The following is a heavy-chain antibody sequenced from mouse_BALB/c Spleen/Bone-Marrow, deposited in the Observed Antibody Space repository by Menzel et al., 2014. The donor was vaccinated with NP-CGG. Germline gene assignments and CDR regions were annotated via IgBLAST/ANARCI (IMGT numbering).Heavy chain of an antibody. CDR1: GFTFTDYY. CDR2: IRNKAYGYTT. D-gene: IGHD1-1*01. V-gene: IGHV7-3*02. CDR3: ARDMGGLLFDS. Sequence: EVKVVESGGGLVQPGGSLRPSCATSGFTFTDYYMNWVRQPPGKALEWLAFIRNKAYGYTTEYSASVKGRFTISRDNSQNILYLQMNTLRAEDSASYYCARDMGGLLFDSWGQGTTLSVSS. J-gene: IGHJ2*01.